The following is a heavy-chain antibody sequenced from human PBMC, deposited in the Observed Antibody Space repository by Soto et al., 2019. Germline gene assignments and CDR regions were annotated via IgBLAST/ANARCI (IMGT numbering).Heavy chain of an antibody. CDR2: INPSGGST. J-gene: IGHJ6*02. CDR1: GYTFTSYY. V-gene: IGHV1-46*01. Sequence: ASVKVSCKASGYTFTSYYMHWVRQAPGQGLEWMGIINPSGGSTSYAQEFQGRVTMTRDTSTGTVYMELSSLRSEDTAVYYCASNEQPTYYYGMDVWGQGTTVTVSS. CDR3: ASNEQPTYYYGMDV. D-gene: IGHD1-1*01.